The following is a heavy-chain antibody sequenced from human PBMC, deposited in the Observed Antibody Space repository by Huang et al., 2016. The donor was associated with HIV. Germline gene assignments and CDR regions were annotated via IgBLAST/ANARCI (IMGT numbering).Heavy chain of an antibody. CDR2: IIPMFGTT. J-gene: IGHJ6*03. V-gene: IGHV1-69*13. Sequence: QVQLVQSGAEVKRPGASVKVSCRASGGTFSTNAVSWVRQAPGKGLEWMGGIIPMFGTTKYAQRFQGKVTITADESSSTVYMELSSLRSDDTAVYYCARQPYCGGDCAHYYYFYMDVWGKGTTVTVSS. CDR3: ARQPYCGGDCAHYYYFYMDV. CDR1: GGTFSTNA. D-gene: IGHD2-21*02.